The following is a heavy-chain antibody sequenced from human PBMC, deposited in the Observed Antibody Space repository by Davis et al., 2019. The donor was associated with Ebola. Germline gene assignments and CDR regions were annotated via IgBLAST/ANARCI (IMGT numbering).Heavy chain of an antibody. CDR3: ARSPTLPFMEWTSKWFDP. Sequence: GGSLRLSCAASGFSVRSSYMSWVRQAPGKGLECVSTIQSGGDTYYADSVKGRFTISRDNSKNTVSLQMSSLRVEDTAIYYCARSPTLPFMEWTSKWFDPWGQGTLVTVSS. V-gene: IGHV3-53*01. CDR2: IQSGGDT. CDR1: GFSVRSSY. J-gene: IGHJ5*02. D-gene: IGHD3-3*01.